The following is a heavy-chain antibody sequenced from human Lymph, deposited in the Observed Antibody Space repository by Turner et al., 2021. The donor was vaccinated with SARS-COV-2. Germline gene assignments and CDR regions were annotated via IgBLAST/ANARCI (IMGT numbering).Heavy chain of an antibody. Sequence: ELQLVQSGAEVKKPGESLKISCRPSGYSFTTYWIGWVRQMPGKGLEWMEIIYPGNSDTRYSPSFQGQVTISANKSISTAYLQWSSLKASDTAMYYCARREWGGSLGHIDYWGQGTLVTVSS. CDR1: GYSFTTYW. D-gene: IGHD3-3*01. CDR3: ARREWGGSLGHIDY. J-gene: IGHJ4*02. CDR2: IYPGNSDT. V-gene: IGHV5-51*01.